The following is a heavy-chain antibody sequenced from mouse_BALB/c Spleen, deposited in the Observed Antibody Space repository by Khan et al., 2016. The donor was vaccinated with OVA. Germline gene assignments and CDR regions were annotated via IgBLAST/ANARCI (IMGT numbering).Heavy chain of an antibody. J-gene: IGHJ3*01. V-gene: IGHV1-7*01. CDR1: GYTFTSYW. CDR2: INPSTDYT. Sequence: QVQLKESGAELAKPGASVKMSCKASGYTFTSYWMHWVKQRPGQGLEWIGYINPSTDYTEYNQKFKDKATLTADKSSSTAYMQLTSLTSEDSAVYYCVNHGSRSAWFTYWGQGTLVTVSA. CDR3: VNHGSRSAWFTY. D-gene: IGHD1-1*01.